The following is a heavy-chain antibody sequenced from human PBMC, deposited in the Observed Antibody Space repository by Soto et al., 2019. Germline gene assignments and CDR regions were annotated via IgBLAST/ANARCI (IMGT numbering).Heavy chain of an antibody. D-gene: IGHD5-12*01. V-gene: IGHV3-7*01. CDR1: GFTFSSYW. CDR2: IKQDGSEK. J-gene: IGHJ4*02. Sequence: EVQLVESGGGLVQPGGSLRLSCAASGFTFSSYWMSWVRQAPGKGLEWVANIKQDGSEKYYVDSVKGRFTISRDNAKNSMDLQMNSLRAEDTAVYYCARVTGEYSGYDYFDYRGQGTLVTVSS. CDR3: ARVTGEYSGYDYFDY.